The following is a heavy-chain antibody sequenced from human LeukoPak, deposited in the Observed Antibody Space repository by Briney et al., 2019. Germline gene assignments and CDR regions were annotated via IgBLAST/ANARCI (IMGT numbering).Heavy chain of an antibody. Sequence: GGSLRLSCAASGFTFGSYSMNWVRQAPGKGLEWVSSISSSSSYIYYADSVKGRFTISRDNAKNSLYLQMNSLRAEDTAVFYCAKDRDDYVWGSYLGAFDIWGQGTMVTVSS. CDR3: AKDRDDYVWGSYLGAFDI. D-gene: IGHD3-16*01. CDR2: ISSSSSYI. J-gene: IGHJ3*02. CDR1: GFTFGSYS. V-gene: IGHV3-21*04.